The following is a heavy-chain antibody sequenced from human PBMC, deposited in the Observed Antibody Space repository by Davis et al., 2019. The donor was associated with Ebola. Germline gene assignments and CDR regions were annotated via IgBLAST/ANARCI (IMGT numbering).Heavy chain of an antibody. CDR2: IIPIFGTA. V-gene: IGHV1-69*06. CDR1: GGTFSSYA. J-gene: IGHJ2*01. D-gene: IGHD2-15*01. CDR3: ARFPLGYCSGGSCYQTGDL. Sequence: SVKVSCKASGGTFSSYAISWVRQAPGQGLEWMGGIIPIFGTANYAQKFQGRVTITADKSTSTAYMELSSLRSEDTAVYYCARFPLGYCSGGSCYQTGDLWGRGTLVTVSS.